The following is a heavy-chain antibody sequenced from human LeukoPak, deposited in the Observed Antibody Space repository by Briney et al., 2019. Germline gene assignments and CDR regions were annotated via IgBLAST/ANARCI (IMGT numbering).Heavy chain of an antibody. CDR1: GFTLSGNT. Sequence: GGSLRLSCVGSGFTLSGNTMNWVRQTPGRGLEWVSSISTSSSYIYYADSVKGRFTISRDNAKNSLYLQMNSLRAEDTGVYYCASGTSTVTPTRLDPWGQGTLVTVSS. V-gene: IGHV3-21*01. CDR3: ASGTSTVTPTRLDP. D-gene: IGHD4-17*01. J-gene: IGHJ5*02. CDR2: ISTSSSYI.